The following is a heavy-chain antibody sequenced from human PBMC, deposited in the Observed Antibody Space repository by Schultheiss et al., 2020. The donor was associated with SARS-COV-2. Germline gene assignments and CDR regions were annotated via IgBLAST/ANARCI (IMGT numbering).Heavy chain of an antibody. J-gene: IGHJ4*02. CDR1: GFTFSSYE. CDR2: ISSSSSYI. CDR3: ARGVSSSWYYFDY. V-gene: IGHV3-21*05. Sequence: GESLKISCAASGFTFSSYEMNWVRQAPGKGLEWVSYISSSSSYIYYADSVKGRFTISSDNAKNSLYLQMNSLRAEDTALYYCARGVSSSWYYFDYWGQGALVTVSS. D-gene: IGHD6-13*01.